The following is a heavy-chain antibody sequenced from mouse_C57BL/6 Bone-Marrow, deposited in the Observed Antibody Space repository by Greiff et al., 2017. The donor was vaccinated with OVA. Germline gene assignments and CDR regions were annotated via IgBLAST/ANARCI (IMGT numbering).Heavy chain of an antibody. V-gene: IGHV5-17*01. CDR2: ISSGSSTI. CDR1: GFTFSDYG. J-gene: IGHJ4*01. CDR3: APYAMDY. Sequence: EVKLVESGGGLVKPGGSLKLSCAASGFTFSDYGMHWVRQAPEKGLELVAYISSGSSTIYYADTVKGRFTISRDNAKNTLFLQMTSLRSEDTAMYYCAPYAMDYWGQGTSVTVSS.